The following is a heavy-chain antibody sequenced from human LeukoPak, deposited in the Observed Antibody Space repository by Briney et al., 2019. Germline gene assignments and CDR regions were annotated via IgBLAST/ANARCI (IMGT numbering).Heavy chain of an antibody. Sequence: SQTLSLTCAISGHSVSSNSAAWHWIRQSPSRVLEWLGRTYYRSKWYNDYAVSVKSRITISPDPSKNQFSLQLNSVTPEDTAVYYCARETLAYTEDNWFDPGGEGTLVTVYS. V-gene: IGHV6-1*01. D-gene: IGHD3-16*01. CDR1: GHSVSSNSAA. J-gene: IGHJ5*02. CDR2: TYYRSKWYN. CDR3: ARETLAYTEDNWFDP.